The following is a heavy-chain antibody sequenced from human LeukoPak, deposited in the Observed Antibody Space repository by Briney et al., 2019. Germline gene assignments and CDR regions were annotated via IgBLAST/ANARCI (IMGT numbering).Heavy chain of an antibody. J-gene: IGHJ6*02. CDR3: AKAGVEDYYYGMDV. D-gene: IGHD2-15*01. Sequence: GGSLRLSCAASGFTFDDYAMHWARQAPGKGLEWVSGISWNSGSIGYADSVKGRFTISRDNAKNSLYLQMNSLRAEDTALYYCAKAGVEDYYYGMDVWGQGTTVTVSS. CDR2: ISWNSGSI. V-gene: IGHV3-9*01. CDR1: GFTFDDYA.